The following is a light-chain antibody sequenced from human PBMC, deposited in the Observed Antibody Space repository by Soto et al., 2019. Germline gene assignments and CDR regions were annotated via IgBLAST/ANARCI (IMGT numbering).Light chain of an antibody. J-gene: IGKJ2*01. CDR1: QTITRY. CDR3: QQSFSFPVT. V-gene: IGKV1-39*01. Sequence: DIQMTQSPSSLSASVGDRVTITCRANQTITRYLNWYQQKPGTAPKLLIYAASSLQEGVPSRFRGSGSGTDFTLTISNLQPEDFAAYSCQQSFSFPVTSGQGTKLEIK. CDR2: AAS.